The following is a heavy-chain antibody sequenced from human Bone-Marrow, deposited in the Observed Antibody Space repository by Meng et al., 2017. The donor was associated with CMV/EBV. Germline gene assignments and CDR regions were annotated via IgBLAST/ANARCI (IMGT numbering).Heavy chain of an antibody. CDR1: GGSISSYY. J-gene: IGHJ4*02. Sequence: SETLSLTCTVSGGSISSYYWSWIRQPPGKGLEWIGYIYYSGSTNYNPSLKSRVTISVDTSKNQFSLKLSSVTAADTAVYYCAREGDTSGVWDYWGQGTLVTVSS. V-gene: IGHV4-59*12. CDR2: IYYSGST. D-gene: IGHD3-16*01. CDR3: AREGDTSGVWDY.